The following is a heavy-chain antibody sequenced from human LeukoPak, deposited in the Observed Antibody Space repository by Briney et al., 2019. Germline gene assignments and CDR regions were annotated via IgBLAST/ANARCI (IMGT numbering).Heavy chain of an antibody. CDR3: ARDRAYYFYYYMDV. Sequence: GASVKVSCKASGYSFTDYAINWVRQAPGRGLEWMGWINTNTGNPTYAQGFTGRFVFSLDTSVSTAYLQITSLKAEDTAVYYCARDRAYYFYYYMDVWGKGTTVTVSS. CDR2: INTNTGNP. CDR1: GYSFTDYA. J-gene: IGHJ6*03. V-gene: IGHV7-4-1*02.